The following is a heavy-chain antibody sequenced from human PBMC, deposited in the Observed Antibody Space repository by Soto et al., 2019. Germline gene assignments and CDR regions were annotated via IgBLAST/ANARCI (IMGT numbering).Heavy chain of an antibody. CDR2: IIPIFGTA. D-gene: IGHD3-3*01. CDR3: ASEDPRGYDFWSGYYIFDY. V-gene: IGHV1-69*13. J-gene: IGHJ4*02. Sequence: SVEVSCKXSGGTFSSYAISWVRQAPGQGLEWMGGIIPIFGTANYAQKFQGRVTITADESTSTAYMELSSLRSEDTAVYYCASEDPRGYDFWSGYYIFDYWGQGTLVTVSS. CDR1: GGTFSSYA.